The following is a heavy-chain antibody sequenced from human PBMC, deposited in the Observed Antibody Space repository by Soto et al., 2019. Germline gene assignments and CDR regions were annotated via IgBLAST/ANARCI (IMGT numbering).Heavy chain of an antibody. CDR3: ARDGDVYYPQYYFDY. D-gene: IGHD3-10*01. J-gene: IGHJ4*02. CDR2: ISAYNGNT. V-gene: IGHV1-18*01. Sequence: GASVKVSCKASGYTFTSYGISWVRQAPGQGLEWMGWISAYNGNTNYAQKLQGRVTMTTDTSTSTAYMELRSLRSDDTAVYYCARDGDVYYPQYYFDYWGQGTLVTVSS. CDR1: GYTFTSYG.